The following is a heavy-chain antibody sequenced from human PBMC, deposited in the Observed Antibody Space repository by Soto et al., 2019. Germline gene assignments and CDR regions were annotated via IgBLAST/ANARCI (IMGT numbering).Heavy chain of an antibody. CDR1: GFTFSNYW. J-gene: IGHJ2*01. V-gene: IGHV3-7*01. CDR3: VRARIDL. CDR2: INPDGSEK. Sequence: EVQLVESGGGLVQPGGSLRLSCAASGFTFSNYWMTWVRQAPGKGLEWVANINPDGSEKDYVDSVKGRFTISRDNVKNSLYLQMNRLRAEDTALYYCVRARIDLWGRGTLVTVSS.